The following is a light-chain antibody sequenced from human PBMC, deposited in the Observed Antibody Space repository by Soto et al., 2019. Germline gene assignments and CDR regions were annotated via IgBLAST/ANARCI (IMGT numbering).Light chain of an antibody. Sequence: EIVLTQSPGTLSLSPGERATLSCRASQSVSSSYLAWYQQKPGQAPRLLIYGASSRATGIPDRFSGSGSGTEFTLTISRLEPEDFAVYYCQQYGSSRWTLGQGTKVEIK. CDR3: QQYGSSRWT. CDR2: GAS. V-gene: IGKV3-20*01. CDR1: QSVSSSY. J-gene: IGKJ1*01.